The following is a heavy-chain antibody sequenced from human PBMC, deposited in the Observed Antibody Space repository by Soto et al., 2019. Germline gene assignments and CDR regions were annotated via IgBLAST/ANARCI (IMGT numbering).Heavy chain of an antibody. J-gene: IGHJ6*03. CDR2: ISYDGSNK. CDR3: ARDSCSGGSCRIYYYYYMDV. Sequence: VGSLRLSCAASGFTFSSYAMHWVRQAPGKGLEWVAVISYDGSNKYYADSVKGRFTISRDNAKNSLYLQMNSLRAEDTAVYYCARDSCSGGSCRIYYYYYMDVWGKGTTVTVSS. D-gene: IGHD2-15*01. V-gene: IGHV3-30-3*01. CDR1: GFTFSSYA.